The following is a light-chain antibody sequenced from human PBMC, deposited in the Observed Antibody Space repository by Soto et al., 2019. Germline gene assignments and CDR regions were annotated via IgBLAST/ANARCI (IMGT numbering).Light chain of an antibody. V-gene: IGLV1-44*01. CDR1: SSNIGSNT. Sequence: QSVLTQPPSASGIPGQRVTISCSGSSSNIGSNTVNWYQQLPGTAPKLLIYNNNQRPSGVPDRFSGSKSGTSASLAISGLQSEDEADYYCAAWDDSLNGVFGGGTQLTVL. CDR3: AAWDDSLNGV. CDR2: NNN. J-gene: IGLJ3*02.